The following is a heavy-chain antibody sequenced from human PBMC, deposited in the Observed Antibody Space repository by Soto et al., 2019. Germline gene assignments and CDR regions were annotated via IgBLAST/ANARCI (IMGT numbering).Heavy chain of an antibody. CDR1: GYTFTNYH. D-gene: IGHD6-19*01. CDR3: ALPKNTLGWYNF. J-gene: IGHJ4*02. V-gene: IGHV1-46*01. CDR2: INPNGGST. Sequence: QVQVVQSGAEVKKPGASVKVSCKTSGYTFTNYHVHWVRQAPGQGFEWMGAINPNGGSTTYAQHLHGRVTMTSDSATSTVYMEMGSLRSDDSAVYYCALPKNTLGWYNFWGQGTLVTVS.